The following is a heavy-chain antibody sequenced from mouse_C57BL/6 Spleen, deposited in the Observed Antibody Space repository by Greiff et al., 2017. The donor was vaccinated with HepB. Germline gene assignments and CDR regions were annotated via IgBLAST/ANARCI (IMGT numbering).Heavy chain of an antibody. J-gene: IGHJ3*01. CDR2: ISDGGSYT. D-gene: IGHD1-1*01. Sequence: EVMLVESGGGLVKPGGSLKLSCAASGFTFSSYAMSWVRQTPEKRLEWVATISDGGSYTYYPDNVKGRFTISRDNAKNNLYLQMSHLKSEDTAMYYCAREGFITTGGFAYWGQGTLVTVSA. CDR1: GFTFSSYA. CDR3: AREGFITTGGFAY. V-gene: IGHV5-4*01.